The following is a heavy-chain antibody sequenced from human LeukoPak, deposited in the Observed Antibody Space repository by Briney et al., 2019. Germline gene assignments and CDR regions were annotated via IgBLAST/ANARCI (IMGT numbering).Heavy chain of an antibody. J-gene: IGHJ3*02. Sequence: GGSLRLSCAASGFTFSDHYMDWVRQAPGKGLEWVGRTRNKANSYTTEYAASVKGRFTISRDDSKNSLYLQMNSLKTEDTAVYYCARVNPLYCSSTSCRDAFDIWGQGTMVTVSS. CDR1: GFTFSDHY. CDR3: ARVNPLYCSSTSCRDAFDI. V-gene: IGHV3-72*01. CDR2: TRNKANSYTT. D-gene: IGHD2-2*01.